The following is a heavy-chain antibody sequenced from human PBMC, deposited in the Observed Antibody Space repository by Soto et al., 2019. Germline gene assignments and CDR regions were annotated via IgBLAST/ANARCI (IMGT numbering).Heavy chain of an antibody. CDR3: ATARYYVGFDP. CDR2: FDPEDGET. D-gene: IGHD3-16*01. CDR1: GYALSEVP. V-gene: IGHV1-24*01. J-gene: IGHJ5*02. Sequence: ALVKRDRKGAGYALSEVPMHWGRQAPGKGLEWMGGFDPEDGETIYAQKFQGRVTMTEDTSTDTAYMELSSLRSEDTAVYYCATARYYVGFDPWGQGTLVTVSS.